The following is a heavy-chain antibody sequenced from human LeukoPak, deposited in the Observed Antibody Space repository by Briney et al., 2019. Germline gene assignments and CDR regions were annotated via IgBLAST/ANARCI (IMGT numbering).Heavy chain of an antibody. Sequence: ASVKVSCKAPGYTFTSYGISWVRQAPGQGLEWMGWISAYNGNTNYAQKLQGRVTMTTDTSTSTAYMELRSLRSDDTAVYYCARDTPYYYDSSAFDIWGQGTMVTVSS. J-gene: IGHJ3*02. CDR3: ARDTPYYYDSSAFDI. V-gene: IGHV1-18*01. D-gene: IGHD3-22*01. CDR2: ISAYNGNT. CDR1: GYTFTSYG.